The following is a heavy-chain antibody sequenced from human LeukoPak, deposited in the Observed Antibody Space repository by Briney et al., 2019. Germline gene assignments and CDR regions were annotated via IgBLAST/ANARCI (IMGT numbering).Heavy chain of an antibody. J-gene: IGHJ4*02. D-gene: IGHD3-16*02. V-gene: IGHV4-39*01. CDR2: IYYSGST. CDR3: ARHDYVWGSYRPSHFDY. CDR1: GGSISSSSYY. Sequence: SETLSLTCTVSGGSISSSSYYWGWIRQPPGKGLEWIGSIYYSGSTYYNPSLKSRVTISVDTSKNQFSLKLSSVTAADTAVYYCARHDYVWGSYRPSHFDYWGQGTLVTVSS.